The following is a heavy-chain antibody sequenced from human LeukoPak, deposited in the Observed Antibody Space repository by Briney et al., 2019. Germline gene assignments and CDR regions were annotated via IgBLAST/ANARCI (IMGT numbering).Heavy chain of an antibody. Sequence: GGSLKLSCAASEFSFTSYAISWVRQAPGKGLKGVSVIIVSGGSTYYADSVKGRFTISRDNSKNTLYLQMNSLRAEDTAVYYCAKLPINSLGSYGSGSYRFDPWGQGTLVTVSS. D-gene: IGHD3-10*01. CDR1: EFSFTSYA. CDR2: IIVSGGST. J-gene: IGHJ5*02. V-gene: IGHV3-23*01. CDR3: AKLPINSLGSYGSGSYRFDP.